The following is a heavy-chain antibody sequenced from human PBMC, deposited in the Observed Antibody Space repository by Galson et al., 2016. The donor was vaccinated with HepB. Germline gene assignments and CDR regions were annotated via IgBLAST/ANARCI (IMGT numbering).Heavy chain of an antibody. CDR2: IWFDGTNP. Sequence: SLRLSCAASGFTFSDFTMHWVRQAPGKGLEWVAVIWFDGTNPYYAASVKGRFPISRDTSNTALYLQMNSLRAEDTAVYYCASMTTLTTLSVNAFDSWGPGTMVTVSS. D-gene: IGHD4-17*01. CDR1: GFTFSDFT. V-gene: IGHV3-33*08. CDR3: ASMTTLTTLSVNAFDS. J-gene: IGHJ3*02.